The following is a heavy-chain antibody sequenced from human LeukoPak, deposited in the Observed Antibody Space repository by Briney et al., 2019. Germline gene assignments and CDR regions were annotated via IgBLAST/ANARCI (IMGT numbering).Heavy chain of an antibody. CDR3: ARISMNDYGDYGIYYGMDV. Sequence: ASVKVSCKASGYTFTSYSISWVRQAPGQGLEWMGWISAYNGNTNYAQKLQGRVTMTTDTSTSTAYMELRSLRPDDTAVYYCARISMNDYGDYGIYYGMDVWGQGTTVTVSS. J-gene: IGHJ6*02. CDR2: ISAYNGNT. CDR1: GYTFTSYS. V-gene: IGHV1-18*01. D-gene: IGHD4-17*01.